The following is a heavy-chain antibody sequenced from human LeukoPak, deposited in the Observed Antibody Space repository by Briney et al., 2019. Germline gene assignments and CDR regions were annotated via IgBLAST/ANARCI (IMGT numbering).Heavy chain of an antibody. J-gene: IGHJ5*02. Sequence: SETLSLTCTVSGGSISSGSYYWSWIRQPAGKGLEWIGRIYTSGSTNYNPSLKSRVTISVDTSKNQFSLKLSSVTAADTAVYYCARHEEPARKNWFDPWGQGTPVTVSS. CDR3: ARHEEPARKNWFDP. D-gene: IGHD1-26*01. CDR2: IYTSGST. CDR1: GGSISSGSYY. V-gene: IGHV4-61*02.